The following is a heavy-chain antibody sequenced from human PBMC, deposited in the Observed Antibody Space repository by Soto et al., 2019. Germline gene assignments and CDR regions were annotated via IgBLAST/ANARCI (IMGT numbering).Heavy chain of an antibody. J-gene: IGHJ4*02. CDR2: ISGSGGST. Sequence: PGGSLRFSCAASGFTFSSYAMSWVRQAPGKGLEWVSAISGSGGSTYYADSVKGRFTISRDNSKNTLYLQMNSLRAEDTAVYYCAKGRDYYDSSGYYNFDYWGQGTLVTVSS. CDR3: AKGRDYYDSSGYYNFDY. CDR1: GFTFSSYA. D-gene: IGHD3-22*01. V-gene: IGHV3-23*01.